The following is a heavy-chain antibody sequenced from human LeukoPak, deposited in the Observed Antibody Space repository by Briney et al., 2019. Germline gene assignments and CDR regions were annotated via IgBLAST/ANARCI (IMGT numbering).Heavy chain of an antibody. J-gene: IGHJ4*02. Sequence: NTSETLSLTCAVYGGSFSGYYWSWIRQPPGKGLEWIGEINHSGSTNYNPSLKSQVTISVDTSKNQFSLKLSSVTAADTAVYYCARRNDSSGYFDYWGQGTLVTVSS. CDR3: ARRNDSSGYFDY. CDR2: INHSGST. V-gene: IGHV4-34*01. CDR1: GGSFSGYY. D-gene: IGHD6-25*01.